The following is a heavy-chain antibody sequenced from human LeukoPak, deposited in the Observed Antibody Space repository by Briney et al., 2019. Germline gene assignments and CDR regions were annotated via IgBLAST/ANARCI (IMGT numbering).Heavy chain of an antibody. Sequence: GGSLRLSCAASGFTFSSYWMSWVRQAPGRGLEWVANIKQDGSEEYYLDSVKGRFTISRDNAKNSLYLQMNSLRAEDRAVYYCARGGGDFWSGYSVFDYWGQGTLVTVSS. CDR1: GFTFSSYW. D-gene: IGHD3-3*01. CDR3: ARGGGDFWSGYSVFDY. J-gene: IGHJ4*02. V-gene: IGHV3-7*05. CDR2: IKQDGSEE.